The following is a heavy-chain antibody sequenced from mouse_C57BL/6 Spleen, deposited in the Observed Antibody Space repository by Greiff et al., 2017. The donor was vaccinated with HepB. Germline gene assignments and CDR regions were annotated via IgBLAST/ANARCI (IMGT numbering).Heavy chain of an antibody. CDR2: IRSKSNNYAT. Sequence: GGGLVQPKGSLKLSCAAFGFSFNTYAMNWVRQAPGKGLEWVARIRSKSNNYATYYADSVKDRFTISRDDSESMLYLQMNNLKTEDTAMYYCVRHEYIDYYYGSSYYAMDYWGQGTSVTVSS. J-gene: IGHJ4*01. CDR3: VRHEYIDYYYGSSYYAMDY. V-gene: IGHV10-1*01. D-gene: IGHD1-1*01. CDR1: GFSFNTYA.